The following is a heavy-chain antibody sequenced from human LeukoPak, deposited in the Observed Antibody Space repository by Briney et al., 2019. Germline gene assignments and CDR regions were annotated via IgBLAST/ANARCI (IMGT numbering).Heavy chain of an antibody. D-gene: IGHD3-16*02. CDR1: GFTFSCYW. CDR2: INSDGSST. Sequence: GGSLRLSCAASGFTFSCYWMHWVRHAPGKGLVWVSRINSDGSSTSYADSVKGRFTISRDNSKNTLYLQMNSLRAEDTAVYYCAKDSRIVGYNWFDPWGQGTLVTVSS. CDR3: AKDSRIVGYNWFDP. V-gene: IGHV3-74*01. J-gene: IGHJ5*02.